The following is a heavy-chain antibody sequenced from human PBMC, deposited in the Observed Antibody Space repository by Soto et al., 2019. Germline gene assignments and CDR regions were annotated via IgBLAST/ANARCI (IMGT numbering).Heavy chain of an antibody. V-gene: IGHV1-8*01. D-gene: IGHD1-1*01. CDR1: GYTFTSYD. CDR2: MNPNTGNS. CDR3: ARRAETNGWNGFGADKYYFDF. J-gene: IGHJ4*02. Sequence: QVQLVQSGAEVRKPGASVKVSCEASGYTFTSYDIYWVRQATGQGLEWMGWMNPNTGNSGYAQKSQGRVTMTSDPSISTAHMERSSLRSEDTAVYYCARRAETNGWNGFGADKYYFDFWGQGTLVTVSS.